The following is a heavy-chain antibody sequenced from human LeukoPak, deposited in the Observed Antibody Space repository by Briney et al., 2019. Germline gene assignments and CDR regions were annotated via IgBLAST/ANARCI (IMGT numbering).Heavy chain of an antibody. CDR2: ISSSSSYI. Sequence: GGSLRLSCAASGFTFSSYSMNWVRQAPGKGLEWVSSISSSSSYIYYADSVKGRFTISRDNAKNSLYLQMNSLRAEDTAVYYCARDTTVAGTSDYWGQGTLVTVSS. J-gene: IGHJ4*02. D-gene: IGHD6-19*01. CDR3: ARDTTVAGTSDY. V-gene: IGHV3-21*01. CDR1: GFTFSSYS.